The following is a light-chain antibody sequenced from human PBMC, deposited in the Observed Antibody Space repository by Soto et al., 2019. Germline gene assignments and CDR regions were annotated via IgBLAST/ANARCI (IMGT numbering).Light chain of an antibody. CDR3: QQYHNWPPLT. CDR2: GAA. V-gene: IGKV3-15*01. CDR1: QRVSSN. J-gene: IGKJ4*01. Sequence: EIVMTQSPATLSVSPGEGATLSCRASQRVSSNLAWYQQKPGQAPRLLIYGAATTATSRLARWFRSSACGTESTTITGLQSEDFSVYYCQQYHNWPPLTFGGGTKVDIK.